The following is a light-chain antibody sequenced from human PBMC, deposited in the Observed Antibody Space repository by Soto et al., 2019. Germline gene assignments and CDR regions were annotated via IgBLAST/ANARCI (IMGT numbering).Light chain of an antibody. CDR1: QSVLYSSNNKNY. Sequence: DIVMTQSPDSLAVSLGERATINCKSSQSVLYSSNNKNYLAWYQQTPGQTPKMLIYWASTRESRVPDRFSGSGSGTDFTLTISRLQAEDVSVYYCQQYYSNPPTFGGGTKVDIK. CDR3: QQYYSNPPT. CDR2: WAS. J-gene: IGKJ4*01. V-gene: IGKV4-1*01.